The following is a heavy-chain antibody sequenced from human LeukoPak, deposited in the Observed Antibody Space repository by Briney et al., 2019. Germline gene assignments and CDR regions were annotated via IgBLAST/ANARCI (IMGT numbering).Heavy chain of an antibody. Sequence: ASVKVSCKASGYTFTGYYMHWVRQAPGQGLEWMGWINPNSGGANYAQKFQGRVTMTRDTSISTAYMELSRLRSDDTAVYYCARGNGYCSGGSCLPSWGQGTMVTASS. J-gene: IGHJ3*01. CDR3: ARGNGYCSGGSCLPS. V-gene: IGHV1-2*02. D-gene: IGHD2-15*01. CDR2: INPNSGGA. CDR1: GYTFTGYY.